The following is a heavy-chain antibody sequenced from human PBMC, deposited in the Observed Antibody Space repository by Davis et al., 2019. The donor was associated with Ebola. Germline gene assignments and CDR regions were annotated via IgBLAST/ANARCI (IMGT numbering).Heavy chain of an antibody. D-gene: IGHD4-11*01. Sequence: GESLKISCAASGFTFSSYWMSWVRQAPGKGLEWVANIKQDGSEKYYVDSVKGRFTISRDNAKNSLYLQMNSLRAEDTAVYYCARDFQPGTTDCWGQGTLVTVSS. CDR1: GFTFSSYW. J-gene: IGHJ4*02. CDR3: ARDFQPGTTDC. CDR2: IKQDGSEK. V-gene: IGHV3-7*01.